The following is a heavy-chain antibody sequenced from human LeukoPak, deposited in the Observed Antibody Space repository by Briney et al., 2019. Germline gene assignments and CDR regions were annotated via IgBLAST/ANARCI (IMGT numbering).Heavy chain of an antibody. D-gene: IGHD3-16*01. Sequence: PSETLSLTCTVSGGSISSSSYYWGWIRQPPGKGLEWIGYIYYSGSTNYNPSLKSRVTISVDTSKNQFSLKLSSVTAADTAVYYCARSFAFNHPVGYWGQGTLVTVSS. CDR2: IYYSGST. CDR3: ARSFAFNHPVGY. CDR1: GGSISSSSYY. V-gene: IGHV4-61*05. J-gene: IGHJ4*02.